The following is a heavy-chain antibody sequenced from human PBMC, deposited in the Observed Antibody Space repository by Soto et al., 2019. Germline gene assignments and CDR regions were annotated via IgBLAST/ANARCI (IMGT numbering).Heavy chain of an antibody. J-gene: IGHJ2*01. V-gene: IGHV3-74*01. D-gene: IGHD2-15*01. Sequence: EVQLVESGGGLVQPGGSLRLSCAASGFTFSSYWMHWVRQAPGKGLVWVSRINSDGSSTSYADSVKGRFTISRDNANNTLYLQMNSLRAEDTAVYYCARGGILNWYFDLWGRGTLVTVSS. CDR2: INSDGSST. CDR3: ARGGILNWYFDL. CDR1: GFTFSSYW.